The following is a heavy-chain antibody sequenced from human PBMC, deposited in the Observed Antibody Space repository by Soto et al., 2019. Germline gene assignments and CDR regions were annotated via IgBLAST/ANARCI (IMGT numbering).Heavy chain of an antibody. Sequence: EVQLVESGGGLVQPGGSLRLSCAASGFTVSSNYMSWVRQAPGKGPVWVSVIYSGGSTYYADSVKGRFTISRHNSKNTLYLQMNSLRAEDTAVYYCAREVGHGWFDPWGQGTLVTVSS. CDR3: AREVGHGWFDP. CDR2: IYSGGST. V-gene: IGHV3-53*04. CDR1: GFTVSSNY. J-gene: IGHJ5*02.